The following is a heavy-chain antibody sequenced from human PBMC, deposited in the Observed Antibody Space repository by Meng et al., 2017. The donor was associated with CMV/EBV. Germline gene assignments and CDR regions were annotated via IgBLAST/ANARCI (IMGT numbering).Heavy chain of an antibody. CDR3: ATDFYCSSTSCSTGYYYYGMDV. D-gene: IGHD2-2*01. V-gene: IGHV1-24*01. J-gene: IGHJ6*02. Sequence: ASVKVSCKASGYTFTSYDINWVRQAPGKGLEWMGGFDPEDGETIYAQKFQGRVTMTEDTSTDTAYMELSSLRSEDTAVYYCATDFYCSSTSCSTGYYYYGMDVWGQGTTVTVSS. CDR1: GYTFTSYD. CDR2: FDPEDGET.